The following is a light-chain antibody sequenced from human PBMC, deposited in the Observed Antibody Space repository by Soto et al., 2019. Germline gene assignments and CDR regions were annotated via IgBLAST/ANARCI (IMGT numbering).Light chain of an antibody. CDR3: SSSITNNIVV. V-gene: IGLV2-14*01. CDR1: SSDVGDYNY. J-gene: IGLJ2*01. Sequence: QSALTHPASVSGSPGQSITSSSTGTSSDVGDYNYVSWYQQHPGKAPKLIIYEVSHRLSGVSNRFSGSKSGHTASLTISGLQYDDEAGYFCSSSITNNIVVCGGGTKLTVL. CDR2: EVS.